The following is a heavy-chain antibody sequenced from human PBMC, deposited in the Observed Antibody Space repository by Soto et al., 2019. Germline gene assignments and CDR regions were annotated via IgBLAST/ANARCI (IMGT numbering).Heavy chain of an antibody. J-gene: IGHJ4*02. CDR3: AMRSDSSGWSLPRPTSFDY. CDR2: SYYSGST. CDR1: GGSISSSSYY. Sequence: QLQLQESGPGLVKPSETLSLTCTVSGGSISSSSYYWGWIRQPPGKGLEWIGSSYYSGSTYYNTSLKSRVTISVDTAKNQFSLKLSSVTAADTAVYYCAMRSDSSGWSLPRPTSFDYWGQGALVTGSS. D-gene: IGHD6-19*01. V-gene: IGHV4-39*01.